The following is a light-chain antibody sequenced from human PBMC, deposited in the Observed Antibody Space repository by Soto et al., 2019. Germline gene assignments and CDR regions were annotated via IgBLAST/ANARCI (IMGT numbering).Light chain of an antibody. J-gene: IGKJ4*01. V-gene: IGKV3-20*01. Sequence: EIVLTQSPGTLSLSPGERATLSCRASQTVSSSYLAWYQQKPGQAPRLLIYDASSRATGIPDRFSGSGSGTDFTLTISSLEPEDFAFYYCQQDGSFPLTFGGGTKVEIK. CDR1: QTVSSSY. CDR2: DAS. CDR3: QQDGSFPLT.